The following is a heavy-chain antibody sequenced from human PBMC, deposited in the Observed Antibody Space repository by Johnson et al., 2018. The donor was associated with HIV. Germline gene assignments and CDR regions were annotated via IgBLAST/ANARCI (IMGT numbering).Heavy chain of an antibody. Sequence: VQLVESGGGLVQPGGSLRLSCAASGFTFSTSWMSWVRQAPGKGLGWVANINQDGVEKYYVDSVKGRFTISRDNATNSLFLQMNIVRHEDTAVYYCVRGGAVAPSSGFDIWGQGTKVTVSS. CDR3: VRGGAVAPSSGFDI. CDR2: INQDGVEK. V-gene: IGHV3-7*05. CDR1: GFTFSTSW. D-gene: IGHD6-19*01. J-gene: IGHJ3*02.